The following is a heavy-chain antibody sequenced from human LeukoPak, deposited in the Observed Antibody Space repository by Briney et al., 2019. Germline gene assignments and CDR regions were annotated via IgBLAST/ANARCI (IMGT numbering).Heavy chain of an antibody. Sequence: KPSETLSLTCAVSGYSISSGYYWGWIRQPPGKGLEWIGSIYHSGSTYYNPSLKSRVTISVDTSKNQFSLKLSSVTAADAAVYYSARDRSYDSSGYYLSDYFDYWGQGTLVTVSS. CDR3: ARDRSYDSSGYYLSDYFDY. D-gene: IGHD3-22*01. J-gene: IGHJ4*02. CDR1: GYSISSGYY. CDR2: IYHSGST. V-gene: IGHV4-38-2*02.